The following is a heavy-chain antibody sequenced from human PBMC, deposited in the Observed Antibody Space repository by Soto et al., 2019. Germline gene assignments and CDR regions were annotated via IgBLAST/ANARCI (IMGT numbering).Heavy chain of an antibody. J-gene: IGHJ2*01. V-gene: IGHV3-13*04. CDR3: ARGVTMVRGVTIWYFDL. CDR1: GFTFSSYD. D-gene: IGHD3-10*01. Sequence: EVQLVESGGGLVQPGGSLRLSCAASGFTFSSYDMHWVRQATGKGLEWVSAIGTAGDTYYPGSVKGRFTISRENAKNSLYLQMNSLRAGDTAVYYCARGVTMVRGVTIWYFDLWGRGTLVTVSS. CDR2: IGTAGDT.